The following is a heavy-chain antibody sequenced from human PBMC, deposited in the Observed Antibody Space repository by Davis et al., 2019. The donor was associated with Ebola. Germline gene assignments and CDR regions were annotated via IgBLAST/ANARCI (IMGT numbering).Heavy chain of an antibody. CDR3: AREDRLTTFGYMDV. CDR1: GGSISNSNW. CDR2: IYHTGNT. V-gene: IGHV4-4*02. D-gene: IGHD3-3*01. J-gene: IGHJ6*04. Sequence: PGGSLRLSCAVSGGSISNSNWWSWVRQPPGKGLEWIGEIYHTGNTNYNPSLKSRVTISVDKSKNQFSLKLSSVTAADTAVYYCAREDRLTTFGYMDVWGKGTTVTVSS.